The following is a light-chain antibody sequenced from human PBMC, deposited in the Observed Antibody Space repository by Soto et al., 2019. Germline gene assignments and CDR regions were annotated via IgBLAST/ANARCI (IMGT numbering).Light chain of an antibody. CDR3: SSYAGINNLGV. CDR2: EVN. J-gene: IGLJ1*01. Sequence: QSALTQPPSASGSPGQSVTISCTGTSSDVGGYKYVSWYQQHPGKAPKLMIFEVNKRHSGVPDRFSGSKSGNTASLTVSGLQAEDSADYYCSSYAGINNLGVFRTGTKLTAL. CDR1: SSDVGGYKY. V-gene: IGLV2-8*01.